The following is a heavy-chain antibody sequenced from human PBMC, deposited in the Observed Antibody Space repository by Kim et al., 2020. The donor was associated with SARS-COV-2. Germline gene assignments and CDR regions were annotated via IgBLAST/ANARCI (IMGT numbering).Heavy chain of an antibody. CDR1: GFSFSSYW. CDR3: VNLWEKGQ. CDR2: MNKDGDNK. V-gene: IGHV3-7*01. Sequence: GGSLRLSCAASGFSFSSYWMSWVRQSPGKGLEWVANMNKDGDNKYYVDSVRGRFTISRDNAKNSLYLHMNSLRVEDTAIYYCVNLWEKGQWGRGTLVRVS. D-gene: IGHD1-26*01. J-gene: IGHJ4*02.